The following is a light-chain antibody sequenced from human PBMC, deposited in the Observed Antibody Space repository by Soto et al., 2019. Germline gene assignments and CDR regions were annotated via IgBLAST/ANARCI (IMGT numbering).Light chain of an antibody. V-gene: IGKV3-20*01. CDR2: GAS. J-gene: IGKJ4*01. CDR3: QQYGSSPPET. CDR1: QSVSSSY. Sequence: EIVLTQSPGTLSLSAGERATLSCRASQSVSSSYLAWYQQKPGQAPRLLIYGASSRATGIPDRFSGSGSGTDFTLTISRLEPEDFAVYYCQQYGSSPPETFGGGTKVDIK.